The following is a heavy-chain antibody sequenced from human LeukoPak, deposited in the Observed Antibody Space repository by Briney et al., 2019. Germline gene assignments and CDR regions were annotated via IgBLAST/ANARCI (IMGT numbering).Heavy chain of an antibody. CDR3: ARATIGDFWSGYFFDY. CDR2: ISSSSSDI. J-gene: IGHJ4*02. CDR1: GFTFSSYS. D-gene: IGHD3-3*01. V-gene: IGHV3-21*01. Sequence: GGSLRLSCAASGFTFSSYSMNWVRQAPGKGLEWVSSISSSSSDIYYADSVKGRFTISRDNAKNSLYLQMNSLRAEDTAVYYCARATIGDFWSGYFFDYWGQGTLVTVSS.